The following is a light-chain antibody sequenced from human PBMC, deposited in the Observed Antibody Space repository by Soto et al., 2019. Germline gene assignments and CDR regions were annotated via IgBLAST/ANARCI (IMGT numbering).Light chain of an antibody. CDR3: STWDDSVSDVL. CDR2: NND. CDR1: SSNIGSNY. V-gene: IGLV1-47*01. Sequence: QSVLTQSPSASGTPGQSVTISCFGSSSNIGSNYVYWYQQFPGTAPKLLFYNNDLRPPGVPDRFSGSKSGTSASLAISGLRPEDEADYYCSTWDDSVSDVLFGGGTKLTVL. J-gene: IGLJ3*02.